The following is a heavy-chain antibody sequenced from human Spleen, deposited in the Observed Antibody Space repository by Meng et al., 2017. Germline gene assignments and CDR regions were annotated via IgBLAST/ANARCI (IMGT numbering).Heavy chain of an antibody. CDR3: ARKAGNCITITCYSLDY. D-gene: IGHD2-15*01. CDR2: MNPNSGNT. V-gene: IGHV1-8*01. J-gene: IGHJ4*02. CDR1: GYTFTSYD. Sequence: ASVKVSCKASGYTFTSYDINWVQQATGQGLEWMGWMNPNSGNTGYAQKFQGRVTMTRNTSISTAYMELSSLRSEDTAVYYCARKAGNCITITCYSLDYWGQGTLVTVSS.